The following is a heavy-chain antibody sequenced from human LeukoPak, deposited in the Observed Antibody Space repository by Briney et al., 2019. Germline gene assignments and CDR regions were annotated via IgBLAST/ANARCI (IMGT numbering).Heavy chain of an antibody. CDR2: INPDSGGT. CDR1: GYTFTRYY. V-gene: IGHV1-2*02. CDR3: ASTVDTAMGIWGLLGY. Sequence: ASVKVSCKASGYTFTRYYMHWVRQAPGQGLEWMGWINPDSGGTNYAQKFQGRVTMTRDTSISTAYMELSRLRSDDTAVYYCASTVDTAMGIWGLLGYWGQGTLVTVSS. D-gene: IGHD5-18*01. J-gene: IGHJ4*02.